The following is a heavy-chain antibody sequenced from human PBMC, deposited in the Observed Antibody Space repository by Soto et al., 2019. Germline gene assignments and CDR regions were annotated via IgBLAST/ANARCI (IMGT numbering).Heavy chain of an antibody. V-gene: IGHV3-23*01. CDR1: GFTFTSYA. Sequence: EVQLLESGGDLVQPGGSLRLSCAASGFTFTSYAMSWIRQAPGKGPEWVSAITGGGDTTYYADSVKGRFTISRDNSKNTLYLQMNSLRAEDTAFYYCTQDGGSRDWLTVNWGQGTLVTVSS. D-gene: IGHD3-9*01. CDR3: TQDGGSRDWLTVN. J-gene: IGHJ4*02. CDR2: ITGGGDTT.